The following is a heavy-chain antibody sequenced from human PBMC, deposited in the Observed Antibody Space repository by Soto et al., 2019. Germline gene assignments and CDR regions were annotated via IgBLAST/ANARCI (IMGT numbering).Heavy chain of an antibody. CDR2: IIPILGIA. CDR3: ARALLWFGESLADFDI. Sequence: QVQLVQSGAEVKKPGSSVKVSCKASGGTFSSYTISWVRQAPGQGLEWMGRIIPILGIANYAQKFQGRVTITADKSTSTAYMELSSLRSEDTAVYYCARALLWFGESLADFDIWGQGTMVTVSS. V-gene: IGHV1-69*02. D-gene: IGHD3-10*01. CDR1: GGTFSSYT. J-gene: IGHJ3*02.